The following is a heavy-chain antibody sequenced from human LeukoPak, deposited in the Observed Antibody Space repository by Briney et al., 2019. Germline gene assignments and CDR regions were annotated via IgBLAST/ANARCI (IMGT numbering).Heavy chain of an antibody. J-gene: IGHJ4*02. CDR3: ARDYNSSPDY. CDR1: GFPFSPYW. CDR2: IDNDGSST. D-gene: IGHD6-13*01. V-gene: IGHV3-74*03. Sequence: GGSLRLSCAASGFPFSPYWMHWVRQAPGKGLVGVSRIDNDGSSTMYADSVKGRFTISRGNARNTLYLQMNSLRDDDTAVYYCARDYNSSPDYWGQGTLVTVSS.